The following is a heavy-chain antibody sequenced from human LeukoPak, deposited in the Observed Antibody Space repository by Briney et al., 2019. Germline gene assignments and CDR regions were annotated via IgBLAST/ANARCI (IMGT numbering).Heavy chain of an antibody. V-gene: IGHV3-53*01. CDR2: IYRGGST. J-gene: IGHJ4*02. CDR3: ARIGERLASAFDS. Sequence: GGSLRLSCAASGFTVSRSYMSWVRQAPGKGLEWVSSIYRGGSTYYTDSVKGRFTISRDNSKNILFLQMNSLRGDDTAVYYCARIGERLASAFDSWGQGSLVTVSS. D-gene: IGHD3-10*01. CDR1: GFTVSRSY.